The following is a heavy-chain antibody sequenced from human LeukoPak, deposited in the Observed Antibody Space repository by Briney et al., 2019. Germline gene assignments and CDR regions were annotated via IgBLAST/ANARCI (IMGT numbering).Heavy chain of an antibody. V-gene: IGHV1-46*01. CDR3: AGAMVRGVIPRPPDY. CDR2: INPGGGST. CDR1: GYTFTSYY. Sequence: ASVKVSCKASGYTFTSYYMHWVRQAPGQGLEWMGIINPGGGSTSYAQKFQGRVTMTRDMSTSTVYMELSSLRSEDTAVYYCAGAMVRGVIPRPPDYWGQGTLVTVSS. J-gene: IGHJ4*02. D-gene: IGHD3-10*01.